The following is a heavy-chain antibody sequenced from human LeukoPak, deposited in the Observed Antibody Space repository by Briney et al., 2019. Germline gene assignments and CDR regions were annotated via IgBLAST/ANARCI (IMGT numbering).Heavy chain of an antibody. J-gene: IGHJ4*02. V-gene: IGHV3-21*01. CDR2: ISSSGSYT. Sequence: GGSLRLSRAASGFTFSSYSMNWVRQAPGKGLEWVSSISSSGSYTSYADSVKGRFTISRDNAKNSLHLQVNSLTAEDTAVYYCARDAEYSSSLTGWGQGTLVTVSS. CDR3: ARDAEYSSSLTG. D-gene: IGHD6-13*01. CDR1: GFTFSSYS.